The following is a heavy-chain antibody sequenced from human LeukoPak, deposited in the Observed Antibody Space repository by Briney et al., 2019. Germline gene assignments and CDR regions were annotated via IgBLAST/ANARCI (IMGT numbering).Heavy chain of an antibody. J-gene: IGHJ3*02. Sequence: GGSLRLSCAASGFTFSSYEMNWVRQAPGKGLGWVSYISSSGSTIHYADSVKGRFTISRDNAKNSLYLQMNSLRAEDTAVYYCARGYSSGPLSDDAFDIWGQGTMVTVSS. D-gene: IGHD6-19*01. CDR2: ISSSGSTI. V-gene: IGHV3-48*03. CDR1: GFTFSSYE. CDR3: ARGYSSGPLSDDAFDI.